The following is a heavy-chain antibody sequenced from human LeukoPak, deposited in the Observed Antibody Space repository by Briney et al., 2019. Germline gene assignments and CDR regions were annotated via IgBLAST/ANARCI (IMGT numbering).Heavy chain of an antibody. J-gene: IGHJ4*02. CDR3: ARQTGSGLFILP. V-gene: IGHV4-39*01. D-gene: IGHD3/OR15-3a*01. Sequence: PGGSLRLSCAASGFTFSSYGMHWVRQPPGKGLEWIGSIYYSGNTYYNASLKSQASISIDTSKNQFSLRLTSVTAADTAVYYCARQTGSGLFILPGGQGTLVTVSS. CDR1: GFTFSSYG. CDR2: IYYSGNT.